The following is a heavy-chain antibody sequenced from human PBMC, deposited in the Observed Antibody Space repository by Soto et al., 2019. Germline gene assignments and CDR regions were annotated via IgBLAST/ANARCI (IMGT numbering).Heavy chain of an antibody. CDR1: GFILSNYG. CDR2: IWYDGTNK. V-gene: IGHV3-33*01. D-gene: IGHD3-22*01. CDR3: ARGDSSGYSSGAFDI. J-gene: IGHJ3*02. Sequence: QVQVVESGGGVVQPGRSLRLSCATSGFILSNYGMHWVRQAPGKGLEWVAVIWYDGTNKDYADSVKGRFTVSRDKSKNTVYVQMNSLTAEDTAGYYCARGDSSGYSSGAFDIWGQGTMVTVSS.